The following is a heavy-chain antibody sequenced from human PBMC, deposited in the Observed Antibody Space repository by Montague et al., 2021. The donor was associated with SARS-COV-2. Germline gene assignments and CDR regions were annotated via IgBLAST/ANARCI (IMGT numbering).Heavy chain of an antibody. CDR1: GFSLSTSGMC. D-gene: IGHD3-9*01. CDR3: ARTLHDILTGYYCFDY. CDR2: IDWDDDK. V-gene: IGHV2-70*01. Sequence: PSLVKPTQTLTLTCTFSGFSLSTSGMCVRWIRQPPGKALEWLALIDWDDDKYYSTSLKTRLTISKDTSKNQVVLTMTNMDPVDTATYYCARTLHDILTGYYCFDYWGQGTLVTVSS. J-gene: IGHJ4*02.